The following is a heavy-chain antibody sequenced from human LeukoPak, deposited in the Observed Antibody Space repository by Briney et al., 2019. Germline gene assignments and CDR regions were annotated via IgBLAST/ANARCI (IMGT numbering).Heavy chain of an antibody. V-gene: IGHV3-53*01. D-gene: IGHD2-8*01. CDR3: AKDSPVCTY. J-gene: IGHJ4*02. CDR1: GFTVSSNY. CDR2: IYSGGST. Sequence: GGSLRLSCAASGFTVSSNYMSWVRQAPGKGLEWVSVIYSGGSTYYTDSVKGRFTISRDSSKNTLYLQMDSLRAEDTAIYYCAKDSPVCTYWGQGTLVTVSS.